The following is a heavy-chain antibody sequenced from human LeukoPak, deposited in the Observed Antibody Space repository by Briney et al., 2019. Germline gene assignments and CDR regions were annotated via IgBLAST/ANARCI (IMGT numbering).Heavy chain of an antibody. CDR3: ARPTVEMATTDALDI. D-gene: IGHD5-24*01. CDR2: ISYDGSNK. V-gene: IGHV3-30*03. J-gene: IGHJ3*02. Sequence: PGGSLRLSCAASGFTFSSYGMHWVRQAPGKGLEWVAVISYDGSNKYYADSVKGRFTISRDNSKNTLYLQMNSLRAEDTAVYYCARPTVEMATTDALDIWGQGTMVTVSS. CDR1: GFTFSSYG.